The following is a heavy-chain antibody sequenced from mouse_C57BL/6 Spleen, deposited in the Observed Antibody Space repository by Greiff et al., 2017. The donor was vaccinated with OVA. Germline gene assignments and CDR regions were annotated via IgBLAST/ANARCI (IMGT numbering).Heavy chain of an antibody. J-gene: IGHJ4*01. CDR2: ISYDGSN. CDR1: GYSITSGYY. CDR3: AREGGNYVMDY. Sequence: ESGPGLVKPSQSLSLTCSVTGYSITSGYYWNWIRQFPGNKLEWMGYISYDGSNNYNPSLKNRISITRDTSKNQFFLKLNSVTTEDTATYYCAREGGNYVMDYWGQGTSVTVSS. D-gene: IGHD1-1*02. V-gene: IGHV3-6*01.